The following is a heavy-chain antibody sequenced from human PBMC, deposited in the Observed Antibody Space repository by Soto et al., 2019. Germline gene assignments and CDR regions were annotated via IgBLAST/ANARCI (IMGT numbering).Heavy chain of an antibody. CDR2: IIPIFGTA. CDR3: ARGALERRAYSFDY. Sequence: SVKVSCKASGGTFSSYAISWVRQAPGQGLEWMGRIIPIFGTANYAQKFQGRVTITADTSTSTAYMELSSLRSEDTAVYYCARGALERRAYSFDYWGQGTLVTVSS. CDR1: GGTFSSYA. D-gene: IGHD1-1*01. J-gene: IGHJ4*02. V-gene: IGHV1-69*06.